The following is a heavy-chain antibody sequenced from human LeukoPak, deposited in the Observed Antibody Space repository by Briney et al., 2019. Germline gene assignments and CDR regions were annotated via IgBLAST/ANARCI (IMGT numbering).Heavy chain of an antibody. CDR3: AKVGSAEGTLTDP. CDR1: TFTFSSYA. V-gene: IGHV3-23*01. CDR2: ISGDGVST. D-gene: IGHD1-1*01. Sequence: GGSLRLSCVASTFTFSSYAMSWVRLAPGKGLEWVSSISGDGVSTYYADSVKGRFTISRDNSRNTVYLQMNSLRADDTAVYYCAKVGSAEGTLTDPWGQGTLVTVSS. J-gene: IGHJ5*02.